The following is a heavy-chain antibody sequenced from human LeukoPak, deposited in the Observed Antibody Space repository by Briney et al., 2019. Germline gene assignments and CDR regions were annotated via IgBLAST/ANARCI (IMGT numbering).Heavy chain of an antibody. V-gene: IGHV4-31*02. D-gene: IGHD2-2*01. CDR1: GGSISSGGYY. Sequence: SETLSLTCTVSGGSISSGGYYWNWIRQHPGKGLEWIGYIYNSGSPYYNPSLKSRVTTSVDTSKNQFSVRLSSVTAADTAVYYCARAPQTYCSITACYIFDYWGQGTLVTVSS. J-gene: IGHJ4*02. CDR2: IYNSGSP. CDR3: ARAPQTYCSITACYIFDY.